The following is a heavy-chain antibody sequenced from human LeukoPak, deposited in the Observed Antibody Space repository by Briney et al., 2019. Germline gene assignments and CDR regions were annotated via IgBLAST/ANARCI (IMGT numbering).Heavy chain of an antibody. Sequence: SETLSLTCTVSGGSISSSSPYWGWIRQPPGKGLEWIGSIYYSGSTYYNPSLKSRVTISVDTSKNQFSLKLSSVTAADTAVYYCARDGRGIAAYNWFDPWGQGTLVTVSS. CDR3: ARDGRGIAAYNWFDP. CDR1: GGSISSSSPY. V-gene: IGHV4-39*07. J-gene: IGHJ5*02. D-gene: IGHD6-13*01. CDR2: IYYSGST.